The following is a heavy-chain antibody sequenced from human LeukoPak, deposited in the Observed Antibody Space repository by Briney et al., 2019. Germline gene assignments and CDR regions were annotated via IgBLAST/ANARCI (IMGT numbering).Heavy chain of an antibody. D-gene: IGHD1-26*01. J-gene: IGHJ4*02. CDR1: GYTLTGYY. CDR2: INPNSGGT. Sequence: ASVRVSCKASGYTLTGYYMHWVRQAPGQGLEWMGWINPNSGGTNYAQKFQGRVTMTRDTSISTAYMELSRLRSDDTAVYYCARDLQVGATTEDYWGQGTLVTVSS. CDR3: ARDLQVGATTEDY. V-gene: IGHV1-2*02.